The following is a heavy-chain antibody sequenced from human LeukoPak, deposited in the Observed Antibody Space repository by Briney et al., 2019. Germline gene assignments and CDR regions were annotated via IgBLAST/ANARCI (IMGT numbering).Heavy chain of an antibody. V-gene: IGHV1-18*01. CDR1: GYTFTSYG. D-gene: IGHD3-22*01. Sequence: ASVKVSCKASGYTFTSYGISWVRQAPGQGLEWMGWISAYNGNTNYAQKFQGRVTMTTDTSTSTAYMELRSLRSDDTAVYYCARDRYYDSSGYYDHWGQGTLITVSS. J-gene: IGHJ5*02. CDR3: ARDRYYDSSGYYDH. CDR2: ISAYNGNT.